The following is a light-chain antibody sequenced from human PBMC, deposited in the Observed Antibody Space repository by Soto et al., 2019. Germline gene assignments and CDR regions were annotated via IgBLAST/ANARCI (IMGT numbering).Light chain of an antibody. CDR2: RAS. CDR3: QVYGTSPGFT. CDR1: QSVSSNS. V-gene: IGKV3-20*01. Sequence: EIVLTQSPGTLSLSPGERATLSCRASQSVSSNSLAWYQQKPGQAPRLLIYRASSRATGIPDRFSGSGSGTDFALTISRLEPEDFAVYYCQVYGTSPGFTFGPGTKVDIK. J-gene: IGKJ3*01.